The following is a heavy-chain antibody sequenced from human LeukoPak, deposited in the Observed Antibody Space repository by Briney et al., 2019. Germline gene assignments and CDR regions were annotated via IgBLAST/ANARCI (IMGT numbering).Heavy chain of an antibody. CDR1: GGSISSRSHY. D-gene: IGHD3-3*01. J-gene: IGHJ4*02. CDR2: IYYSGTT. Sequence: PSETLSLTCSVSGGSISSRSHYWGWLRQSPGKGLEWIGTIYYSGTTFYNPSLQSRVSISVDTSRNQFSLRLNSVTAADTAVYYCARRNDYDFWSGNQYYFDYWGQGTLVTVSS. CDR3: ARRNDYDFWSGNQYYFDY. V-gene: IGHV4-39*01.